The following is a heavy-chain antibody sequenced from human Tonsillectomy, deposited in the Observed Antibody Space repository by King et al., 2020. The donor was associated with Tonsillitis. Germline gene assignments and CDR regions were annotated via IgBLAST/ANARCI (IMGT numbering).Heavy chain of an antibody. J-gene: IGHJ3*02. CDR1: GYTFTSYY. CDR3: VRGSWTGYYDAFDI. CDR2: INPSGGST. Sequence: QLVQSGAEVKKPGASVKVSCKASGYTFTSYYMHWVRQAPGQGLEWMGIINPSGGSTSFAQKFQGRVALTSDTSTATFYMALSSLRFEDTAVFFCVRGSWTGYYDAFDIWCQGTTVTVSS. V-gene: IGHV1-46*03. D-gene: IGHD3/OR15-3a*01.